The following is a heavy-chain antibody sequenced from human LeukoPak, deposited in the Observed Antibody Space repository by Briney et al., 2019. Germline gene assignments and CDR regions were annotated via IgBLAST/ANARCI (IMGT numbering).Heavy chain of an antibody. CDR2: VSTNGGST. J-gene: IGHJ6*03. CDR1: SFTFSSYV. V-gene: IGHV3-23*01. D-gene: IGHD6-19*01. Sequence: PGGSLRLSCGASSFTFSSYVMSWVRQAPGKGLEWVSTVSTNGGSTYYADSVKGRFTISRDNSKDTLYLQMNSLRAEDTAVYYCAKCSGWFVRGKDYYYYYMDVWGKGTTVTVSS. CDR3: AKCSGWFVRGKDYYYYYMDV.